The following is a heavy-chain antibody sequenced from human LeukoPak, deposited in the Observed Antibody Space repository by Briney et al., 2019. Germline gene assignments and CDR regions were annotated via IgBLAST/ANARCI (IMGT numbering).Heavy chain of an antibody. CDR2: MNPNSGNT. CDR3: ARGYDSSGYYYFDY. Sequence: ASVKVSCKASGYTFTSYDINWVRQAPGQGLEWMGWMNPNSGNTGYAQKFQGRVTITRNTSISTAYMELSSLRSEDTAVYYCARGYDSSGYYYFDYWDQGTLVTVSS. D-gene: IGHD3-22*01. CDR1: GYTFTSYD. V-gene: IGHV1-8*03. J-gene: IGHJ4*02.